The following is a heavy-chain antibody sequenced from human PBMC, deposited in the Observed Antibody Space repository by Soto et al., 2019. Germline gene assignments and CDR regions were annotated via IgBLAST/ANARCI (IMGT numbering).Heavy chain of an antibody. J-gene: IGHJ6*02. CDR2: ISTYNGNT. V-gene: IGHV1-18*01. CDR3: ARGMFSSSWSYYYGMDV. CDR1: GYTFSTYG. D-gene: IGHD6-13*01. Sequence: GASVKVSCKASGYTFSTYGISWVRQAPGQGLEWKGRISTYNGNTNYVQKFQGRVTMTTDTSTSTAYMELRSLRSDDTAVYYCARGMFSSSWSYYYGMDVWGQGTTVTVSS.